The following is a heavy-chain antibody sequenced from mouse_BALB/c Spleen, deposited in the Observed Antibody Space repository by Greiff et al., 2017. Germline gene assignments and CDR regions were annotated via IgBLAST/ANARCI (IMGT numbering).Heavy chain of an antibody. CDR3: ARAGDGYYAMDY. Sequence: EVKLVESGGGLVKPGGSLKLSCAASGFTFSDYYMYWVRQTPEKRLEWVATISDGGSYTYYPDSVKGRFTISRDNAKNNLYLQMSSLKSEDTAMYYCARAGDGYYAMDYWGQGTSVTVSS. D-gene: IGHD2-3*01. CDR1: GFTFSDYY. J-gene: IGHJ4*01. V-gene: IGHV5-4*02. CDR2: ISDGGSYT.